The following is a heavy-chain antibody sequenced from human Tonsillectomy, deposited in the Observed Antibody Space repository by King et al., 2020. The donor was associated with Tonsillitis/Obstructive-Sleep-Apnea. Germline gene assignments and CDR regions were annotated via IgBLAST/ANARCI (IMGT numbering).Heavy chain of an antibody. Sequence: VQLVESGAEVKKPGASVKVSCKASGYTFTSYYMHWVRQAPGQGLEWMGIINPSGGSTSYAQKFQGRVTMTRDTSTSTVYMELSSLRSEDTAVYYCARQMVQGVIISISYYYYYMDVWGKGTTVTVSS. D-gene: IGHD3-10*01. V-gene: IGHV1-46*01. J-gene: IGHJ6*03. CDR2: INPSGGST. CDR3: ARQMVQGVIISISYYYYYMDV. CDR1: GYTFTSYY.